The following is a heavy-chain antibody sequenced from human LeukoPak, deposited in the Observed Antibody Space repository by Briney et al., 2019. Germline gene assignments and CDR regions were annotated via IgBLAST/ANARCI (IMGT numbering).Heavy chain of an antibody. D-gene: IGHD6-13*01. J-gene: IGHJ3*02. CDR1: GFTFSSYA. CDR3: ARDAAAGPLDAFDI. V-gene: IGHV3-30-3*01. Sequence: PGGSLTLSCAASGFTFSSYAMHWVRQAPGKGREWVAVISYDGSNKYYADSVKDRFTISRDNSKNTLYLQMNSLRAEDTAVYYCARDAAAGPLDAFDIWGQGTMVTVSS. CDR2: ISYDGSNK.